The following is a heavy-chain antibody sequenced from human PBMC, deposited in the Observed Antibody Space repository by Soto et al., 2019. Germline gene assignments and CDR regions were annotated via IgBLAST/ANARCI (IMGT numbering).Heavy chain of an antibody. J-gene: IGHJ5*02. D-gene: IGHD4-17*01. V-gene: IGHV4-39*01. CDR2: IYYSGST. Sequence: SETLSLTCTVSGGSISSSSYYWGWIRQPPGKGLEWIGSIYYSGSTYYNPSLKSRVTISVDTSKNQFSLKLSSVTAADTAVYYCARHNDYGDYHNWFDPWGQGNLVTVSS. CDR3: ARHNDYGDYHNWFDP. CDR1: GGSISSSSYY.